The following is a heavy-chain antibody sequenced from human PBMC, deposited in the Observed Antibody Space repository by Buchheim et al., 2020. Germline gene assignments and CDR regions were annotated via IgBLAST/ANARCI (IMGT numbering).Heavy chain of an antibody. CDR1: DGSITSGSYY. D-gene: IGHD6-13*01. CDR2: SYTSGST. Sequence: QVQLQESGPGLVKPSQTLSLTCTVSDGSITSGSYYWSWIRQPAGKGLELIGRSYTSGSTSYNPSLKSRVTISLDTSKNQFSLKLSSVTAADTAVYYCARDIRQQLIRNWGQGTL. V-gene: IGHV4-61*02. J-gene: IGHJ4*02. CDR3: ARDIRQQLIRN.